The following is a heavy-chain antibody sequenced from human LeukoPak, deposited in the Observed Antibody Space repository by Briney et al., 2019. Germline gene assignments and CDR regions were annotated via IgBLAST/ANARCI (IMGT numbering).Heavy chain of an antibody. CDR2: ISGSGGST. V-gene: IGHV3-23*01. CDR1: GFTFSSYG. J-gene: IGHJ4*02. D-gene: IGHD2/OR15-2a*01. CDR3: AKASIMTPRY. Sequence: GGTLRLSCAASGFTFSSYGMSWVRQAPGKGLEWVSAISGSGGSTYYADSAKGRFTISRDNSKNTLYLQMNSLRAEDTAVYYCAKASIMTPRYWGQGTLVTVSS.